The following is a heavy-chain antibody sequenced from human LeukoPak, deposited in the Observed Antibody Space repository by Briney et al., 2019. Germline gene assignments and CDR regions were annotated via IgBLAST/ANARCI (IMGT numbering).Heavy chain of an antibody. CDR1: GFTFSGSA. CDR2: IRSKANSYAT. J-gene: IGHJ6*02. V-gene: IGHV3-73*01. CDR3: AKVRAPGRYYYGMDV. Sequence: GGSLRLSCAASGFTFSGSAMHWVRQASGKGLEWVGRIRSKANSYATAYAASVKGRFTISRDDSKNTAYLQMNSLKTEDTAVYYCAKVRAPGRYYYGMDVWGQGTTVTVSS.